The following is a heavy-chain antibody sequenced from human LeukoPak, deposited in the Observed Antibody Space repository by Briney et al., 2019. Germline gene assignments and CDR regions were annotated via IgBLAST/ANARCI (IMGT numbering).Heavy chain of an antibody. CDR2: IYHSGST. D-gene: IGHD5-24*01. J-gene: IGHJ4*02. Sequence: SETLSLTCAVSGGSISSSNWWSWVRQPPGKGLEWIGEIYHSGSTNYNPSLKSRVTISVDTSKNQFSLKLSSVTAADTAVYYCARATPVEMATSYYYFDYWGQGTLVTISS. CDR1: GGSISSSNW. V-gene: IGHV4-4*02. CDR3: ARATPVEMATSYYYFDY.